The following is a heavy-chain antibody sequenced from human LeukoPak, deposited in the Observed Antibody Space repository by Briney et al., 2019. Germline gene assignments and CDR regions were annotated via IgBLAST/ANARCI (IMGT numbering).Heavy chain of an antibody. CDR1: GGSFSGYY. J-gene: IGHJ6*02. CDR2: INHSGST. V-gene: IGHV4-34*01. CDR3: ARDWAAAAGSNYGMDV. D-gene: IGHD6-13*01. Sequence: SETLSLTCAVYGGSFSGYYWSWIRQPPGKGLEWIGEINHSGSTNYNPSLKSRVTISVDTSKNQFSLKLSSVTAADTAVYYCARDWAAAAGSNYGMDVWGQGTLVTVSS.